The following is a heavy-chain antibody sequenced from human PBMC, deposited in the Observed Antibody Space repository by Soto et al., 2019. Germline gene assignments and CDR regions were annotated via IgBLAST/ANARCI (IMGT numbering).Heavy chain of an antibody. D-gene: IGHD4-17*01. V-gene: IGHV1-46*01. J-gene: IGHJ6*02. Sequence: ASVKVSCKASGYSFTSYYMHSVRQAHGQGLDWTGIINPIGGSTSYAQKFQGRVTMTRDTSTSTVYMELSSLRSEDTAVYYCARDTVTTGGYYYYYYGMDVWGQGTTVTVSS. CDR3: ARDTVTTGGYYYYYYGMDV. CDR1: GYSFTSYY. CDR2: INPIGGST.